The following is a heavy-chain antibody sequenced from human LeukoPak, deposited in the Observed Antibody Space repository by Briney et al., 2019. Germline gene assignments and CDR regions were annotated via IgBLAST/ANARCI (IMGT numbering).Heavy chain of an antibody. V-gene: IGHV4-4*07. CDR3: ARATVTPNYYYYMDV. CDR2: IYTSGST. D-gene: IGHD4-17*01. J-gene: IGHJ6*03. CDR1: GGSISSYY. Sequence: SETLSLTCTVSGGSISSYYWSWIRQPAGKGLEWIGRIYTSGSTNYNPSLKSRVTMSVDTSKNQFSLKLSSVTAADTAVYYCARATVTPNYYYYMDVWGKGTTVTVSS.